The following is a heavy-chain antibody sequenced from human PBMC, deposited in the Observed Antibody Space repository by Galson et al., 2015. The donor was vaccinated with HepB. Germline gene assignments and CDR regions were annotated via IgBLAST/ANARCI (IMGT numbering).Heavy chain of an antibody. CDR1: GGSISSGSYY. CDR2: IYTSGST. V-gene: IGHV4-61*02. D-gene: IGHD2-2*01. J-gene: IGHJ6*03. Sequence: TLSLTCTVSGGSISSGSYYWSWIRQPAGKGLEWIGRIYTSGSTNYNPSLKSRVTMSVDTSKNQFSLKLSSVTAADTAVYYCASTTGIVVVPAAIKKEYYYYYYMDVWGKGTTVTVSS. CDR3: ASTTGIVVVPAAIKKEYYYYYYMDV.